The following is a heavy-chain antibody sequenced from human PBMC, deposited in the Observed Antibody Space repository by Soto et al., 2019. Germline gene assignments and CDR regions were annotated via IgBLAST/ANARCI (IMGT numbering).Heavy chain of an antibody. Sequence: SETLSLTCAVYGGSFSGYYWSWIRQPPGKGLEWIGEINHSGSTNYNPSLKSRVTISVDTSKNQFSLKLSSVTAADTAVYYCASGPIVAAAGTGGFDYWGQGTLVTVSS. CDR1: GGSFSGYY. D-gene: IGHD6-13*01. J-gene: IGHJ4*02. V-gene: IGHV4-34*01. CDR2: INHSGST. CDR3: ASGPIVAAAGTGGFDY.